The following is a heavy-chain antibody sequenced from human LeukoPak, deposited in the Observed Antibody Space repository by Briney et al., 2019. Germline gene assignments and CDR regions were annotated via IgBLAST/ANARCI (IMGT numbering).Heavy chain of an antibody. V-gene: IGHV3-23*01. J-gene: IGHJ4*02. D-gene: IGHD6-19*01. CDR1: GFTFSDYA. CDR3: ARTRMIAVAGNHFDY. CDR2: IGDSGTRT. Sequence: GGSLILSCAASGFTFSDYAMSWVRQAPGKGLEWVSVIGDSGTRTYYADSVKGRFTISRDNSKNTLNLQVNSLRGEDTAVYYCARTRMIAVAGNHFDYWGQGTLVTVSS.